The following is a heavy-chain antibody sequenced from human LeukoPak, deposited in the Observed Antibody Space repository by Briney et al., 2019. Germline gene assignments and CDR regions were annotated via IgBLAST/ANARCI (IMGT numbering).Heavy chain of an antibody. CDR2: ISGPGGAT. D-gene: IGHD1-7*01. J-gene: IGHJ4*02. CDR3: AKRAGTTGLDY. Sequence: PGGSLRLSCAASGFTFSTYGMSWVRQAPGKGLEWVSIISGPGGATYYADSVKGRFTISRDNSKNMLYVQMNSLRAEDTALYYCAKRAGTTGLDYWGQGTLVTVSS. CDR1: GFTFSTYG. V-gene: IGHV3-23*01.